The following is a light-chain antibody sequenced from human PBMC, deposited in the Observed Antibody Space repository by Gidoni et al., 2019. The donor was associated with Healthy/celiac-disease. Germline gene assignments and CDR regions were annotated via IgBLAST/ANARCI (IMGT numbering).Light chain of an antibody. Sequence: EIVLTQSPGTLSLSPGERATLSCRASQSVSSSYLAWYQQNPGQAPRLLIYGASSRATGIPDRFIGSGSGTDFTLTISRLEPEDFAVYYCQQYGSSPPWTFGQGTRVEIK. J-gene: IGKJ1*01. V-gene: IGKV3-20*01. CDR2: GAS. CDR1: QSVSSSY. CDR3: QQYGSSPPWT.